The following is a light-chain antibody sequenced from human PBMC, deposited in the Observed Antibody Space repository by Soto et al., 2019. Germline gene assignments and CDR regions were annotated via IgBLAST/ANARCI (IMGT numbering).Light chain of an antibody. CDR1: SSDVGGYNY. J-gene: IGLJ1*01. V-gene: IGLV2-14*01. CDR2: DVS. CDR3: SSYTSSSTYV. Sequence: QSVLTQPASVSGSPGQSITIACTGTSSDVGGYNYVSWYQQYPGKAPRLVISDVSNRPPGVSNRFSGSKSGNSASLTISWLQAEDEADYYCSSYTSSSTYVFGTGTKVTVL.